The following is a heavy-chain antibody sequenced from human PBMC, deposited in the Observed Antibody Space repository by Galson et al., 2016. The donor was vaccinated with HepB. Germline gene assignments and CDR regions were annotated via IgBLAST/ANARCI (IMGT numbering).Heavy chain of an antibody. CDR1: GYSFASHG. J-gene: IGHJ6*02. Sequence: SVKVSCKASGYSFASHGITWVRQAPGQGLEWMGWISPSSNNAIYAQRVQGRVTLTTDTSTTTAYFEMGSLRSDDTAVYYCARGSAPRQTFEWQRMNGMDVWGLGTTVIVSS. D-gene: IGHD3-3*01. CDR2: ISPSSNNA. V-gene: IGHV1-18*01. CDR3: ARGSAPRQTFEWQRMNGMDV.